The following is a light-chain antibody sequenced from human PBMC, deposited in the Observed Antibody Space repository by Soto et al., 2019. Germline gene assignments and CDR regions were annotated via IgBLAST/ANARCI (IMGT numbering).Light chain of an antibody. J-gene: IGLJ3*02. CDR1: SSNIGAGYS. CDR3: QSYDNALSAWV. CDR2: AN. V-gene: IGLV1-40*01. Sequence: QSVLTQSPSVSGAPGQRVTISCTGRSSNIGAGYSVHWYQQLPGTAPKLLIYANNRPSGVPDRFSGSKSGTSASLAITGLQPEDEADYYCQSYDNALSAWVFGGGTKLTVL.